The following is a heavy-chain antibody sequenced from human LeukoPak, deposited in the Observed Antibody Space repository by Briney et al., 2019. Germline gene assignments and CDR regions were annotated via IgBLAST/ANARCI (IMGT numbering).Heavy chain of an antibody. CDR3: ARIYSSSWYYLDY. Sequence: GGSLRLSCAASGFTFSDHYMDWVRQAPGKGLEWVGRTRNKANSYTTEYAASVKGRFTISRDDSKNSLYLQMNSLKTEDTAVYYCARIYSSSWYYLDYWGQGTLVTVPS. CDR2: TRNKANSYTT. J-gene: IGHJ4*02. V-gene: IGHV3-72*01. D-gene: IGHD6-13*01. CDR1: GFTFSDHY.